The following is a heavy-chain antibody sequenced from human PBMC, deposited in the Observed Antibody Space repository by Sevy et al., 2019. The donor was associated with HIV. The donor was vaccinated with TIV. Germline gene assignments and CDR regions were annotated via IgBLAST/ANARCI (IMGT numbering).Heavy chain of an antibody. CDR1: GFTFSSYG. CDR3: AKAWIAAAGRVFDY. J-gene: IGHJ4*02. CDR2: ISYDGSNK. V-gene: IGHV3-30*18. D-gene: IGHD6-13*01. Sequence: GGSLRLSCAASGFTFSSYGMHWVRQAPGKGLEWVAVISYDGSNKYYADSVKGRFTISRDNSKNTLYLQMNSLRAGDTAVYYCAKAWIAAAGRVFDYWGQGTLVTVSS.